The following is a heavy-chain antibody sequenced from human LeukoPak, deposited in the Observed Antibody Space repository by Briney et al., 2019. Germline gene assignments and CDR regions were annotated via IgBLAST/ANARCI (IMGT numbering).Heavy chain of an antibody. J-gene: IGHJ3*02. Sequence: SVKVSCKASGYTFTSYGISWVRQAPGQGLEWMGWISAYNGNTNYAQKLQGRVTMTTDTSTSTAYMELRSLRSDDTAVYYCARGGYRSSTSCYRDAFDIWGQGTMVTVSS. CDR2: ISAYNGNT. D-gene: IGHD2-2*01. CDR1: GYTFTSYG. V-gene: IGHV1-18*01. CDR3: ARGGYRSSTSCYRDAFDI.